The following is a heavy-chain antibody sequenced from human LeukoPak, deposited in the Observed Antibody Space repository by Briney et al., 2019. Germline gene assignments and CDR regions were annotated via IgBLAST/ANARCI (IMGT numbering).Heavy chain of an antibody. D-gene: IGHD3-10*01. CDR3: ARDHYGSGSYKSYFDY. J-gene: IGHJ4*02. Sequence: PSETLSLTCTVSGGSISNYYWSWLRQPAGKGLEWIGRMYPSGSTKYNPSLKSRVIMSVDNSKNLLSLKLTSVTAADTAVYFCARDHYGSGSYKSYFDYWGQGTQVTVSS. CDR2: MYPSGST. V-gene: IGHV4-4*07. CDR1: GGSISNYY.